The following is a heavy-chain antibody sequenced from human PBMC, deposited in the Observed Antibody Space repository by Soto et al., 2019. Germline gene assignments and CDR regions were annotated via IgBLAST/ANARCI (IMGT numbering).Heavy chain of an antibody. V-gene: IGHV5-10-1*01. J-gene: IGHJ6*02. CDR1: GYSFTSYW. CDR2: IDPSDSYT. Sequence: PGESLKISCKGSGYSFTSYWISWVRQMPGKGLEWMGRIDPSDSYTNYSPSFQGHVTTSADKSISTAYLRWSSLKASDTAMYYCARLSIMITFGGVIGSYGMDVWGQGTTVTVSS. D-gene: IGHD3-16*02. CDR3: ARLSIMITFGGVIGSYGMDV.